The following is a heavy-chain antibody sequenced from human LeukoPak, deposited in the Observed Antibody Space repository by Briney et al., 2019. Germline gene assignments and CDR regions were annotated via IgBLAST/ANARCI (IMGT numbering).Heavy chain of an antibody. J-gene: IGHJ6*03. CDR2: ISYDGSNK. CDR3: ATEDEDYYYYMDV. CDR1: GFTFSRHG. D-gene: IGHD2-15*01. Sequence: GGTLRLSCVASGFTFSRHGMNWVRQAPGKGLEWVAVISYDGSNKYYADSVKGRFTISRDNSKNTLYLQMNSLRAEDTAVYYCATEDEDYYYYMDVWGKGTTVTVSS. V-gene: IGHV3-30*03.